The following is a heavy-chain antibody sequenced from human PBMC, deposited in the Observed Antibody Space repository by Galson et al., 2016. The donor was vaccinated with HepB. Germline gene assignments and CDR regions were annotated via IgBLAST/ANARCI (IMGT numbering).Heavy chain of an antibody. CDR1: GYTFTGFY. J-gene: IGHJ1*01. CDR3: AGEYLSGTETEFFQP. Sequence: SVKVSCKASGYTFTGFYMHWVRQAPGQGLEWMGWINPNSGGTHSAQKFQGRVSLTRDTSISTAYMELSRLRSDDTAVYYCAGEYLSGTETEFFQPWGQGTLVTVSS. CDR2: INPNSGGT. V-gene: IGHV1-2*02. D-gene: IGHD6-13*01.